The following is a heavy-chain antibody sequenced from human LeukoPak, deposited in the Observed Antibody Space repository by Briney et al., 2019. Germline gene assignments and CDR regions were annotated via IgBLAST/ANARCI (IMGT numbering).Heavy chain of an antibody. CDR1: GFTFSSYG. D-gene: IGHD3-9*01. V-gene: IGHV3-33*06. Sequence: PGGSLRLSCAAKGFTFSSYGMHWVRQAPGKGLEWVAVVWYDGSNKYYADSVKGRFTISRDNSKNTLYLQMNSLRAEDTAVYYCAKVLSDYDILTGYYAEDYWGKGTLVTVSS. CDR2: VWYDGSNK. J-gene: IGHJ4*02. CDR3: AKVLSDYDILTGYYAEDY.